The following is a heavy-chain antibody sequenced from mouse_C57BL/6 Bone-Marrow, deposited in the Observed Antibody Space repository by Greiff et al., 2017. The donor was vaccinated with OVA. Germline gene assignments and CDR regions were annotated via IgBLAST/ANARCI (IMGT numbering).Heavy chain of an antibody. J-gene: IGHJ1*03. D-gene: IGHD4-1*01. V-gene: IGHV5-12*01. CDR3: ARQMGRDWYFDV. CDR2: ISNGGGST. Sequence: DVKLVESGGGLVQPGGSLKLSCAASGFTFSDYYMYWVRQTPEKRLEWVAYISNGGGSTYYPDTVKGRFTISRDNAKNTLYLQMSRLKSEDTAMYYCARQMGRDWYFDVWGTGTTVTVSS. CDR1: GFTFSDYY.